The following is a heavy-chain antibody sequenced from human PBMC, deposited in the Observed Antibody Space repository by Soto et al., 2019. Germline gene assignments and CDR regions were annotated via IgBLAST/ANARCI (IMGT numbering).Heavy chain of an antibody. D-gene: IGHD2-2*01. Sequence: SLRLSCSVSGFTIITYAMHWVRQAPGKGLEYVASSSSNGDSTYYADSVKGRFTISRDNSKNTLYLQMSSLRAEDTALYYCVKDRYVDYWGQGIQVTVSS. CDR3: VKDRYVDY. V-gene: IGHV3-64D*06. CDR2: SSSNGDST. CDR1: GFTIITYA. J-gene: IGHJ4*02.